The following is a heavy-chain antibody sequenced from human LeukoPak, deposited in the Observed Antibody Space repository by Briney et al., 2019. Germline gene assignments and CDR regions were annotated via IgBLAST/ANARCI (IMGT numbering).Heavy chain of an antibody. J-gene: IGHJ4*02. V-gene: IGHV4-30-4*01. CDR2: IYYSGST. D-gene: IGHD2-21*02. CDR3: ARVTRWAGLDF. CDR1: GGSISSGDKY. Sequence: SQTLSLTCNVSGGSISSGDKYWSWIRQPPGKGLEWIGYIYYSGSTYYNPSLKSRLTISVDTSENQFTLHLTSVTAADTAVYFCARVTRWAGLDFWGQGTLVTVSS.